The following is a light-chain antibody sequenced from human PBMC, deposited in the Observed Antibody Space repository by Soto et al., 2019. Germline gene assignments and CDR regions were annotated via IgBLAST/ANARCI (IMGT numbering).Light chain of an antibody. J-gene: IGKJ1*01. V-gene: IGKV3-15*01. CDR1: QSVSSN. CDR3: QQYVTSSPRT. CDR2: GAS. Sequence: EIVMTQSPATLSVSPGERVTLSCRASQSVSSNLAWYQQKPGQSPRLLIYGASTRATGIPARFSGSGSGTEFTLTITRLEPEDFAVYYCQQYVTSSPRTFGQGTKVEIK.